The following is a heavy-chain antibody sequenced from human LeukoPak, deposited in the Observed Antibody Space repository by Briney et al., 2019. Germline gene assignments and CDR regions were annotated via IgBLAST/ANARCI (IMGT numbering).Heavy chain of an antibody. V-gene: IGHV3-21*01. Sequence: PGGSLRLSCAASGFTFSSYSMNWVRQAPGKGLEWVSSISSSSSYIYYADSVKGRFTISRDNAKNSLYLQMNSLRAEDTAVYYCARVVLGYSYGNFGYWGQGTLVTVSS. D-gene: IGHD5-18*01. J-gene: IGHJ4*02. CDR2: ISSSSSYI. CDR3: ARVVLGYSYGNFGY. CDR1: GFTFSSYS.